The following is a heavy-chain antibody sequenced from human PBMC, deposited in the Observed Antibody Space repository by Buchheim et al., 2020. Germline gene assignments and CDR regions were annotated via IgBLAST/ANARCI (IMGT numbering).Heavy chain of an antibody. CDR2: ISSNIIYM. D-gene: IGHD3-10*01. CDR1: GFSFTSYS. J-gene: IGHJ6*02. Sequence: EVQLVESGGGLVKPGGSLRLSCAASGFSFTSYSMNWVRQAPGKGLEWVSSISSNIIYMYYADSVKGRFTISRDNAKNSLYLQMNSLRAEDTAVYYCARGSDYYGMDVWGQGTT. V-gene: IGHV3-21*01. CDR3: ARGSDYYGMDV.